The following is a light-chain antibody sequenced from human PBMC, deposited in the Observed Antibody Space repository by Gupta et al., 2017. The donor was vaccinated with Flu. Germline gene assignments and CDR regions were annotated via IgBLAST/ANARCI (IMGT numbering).Light chain of an antibody. J-gene: IGLJ1*01. CDR1: SSNIGSNT. Sequence: QSVLAQPPSASGTPGQRVTISCSGSSSNIGSNTVNWYQQGPGTAPNLLIYGNNQRPSGVPDRFSGSKSGTSASLAINGLQSEDEADYYCAAWDDSLNGHYVFGTGTKVTVL. CDR2: GNN. V-gene: IGLV1-44*01. CDR3: AAWDDSLNGHYV.